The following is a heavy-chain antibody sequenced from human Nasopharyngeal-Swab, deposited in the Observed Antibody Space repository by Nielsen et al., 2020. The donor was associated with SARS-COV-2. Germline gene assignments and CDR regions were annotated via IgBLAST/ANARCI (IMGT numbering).Heavy chain of an antibody. CDR2: ISYDGSNK. CDR1: GFTFSSYA. Sequence: GESLKISCAASGFTFSSYAMHWVRQAPGKGLEWVAVISYDGSNKYYADSVKGRFTISRDNSKNTLYLQMNSLRAEDTAVYYCANAYGGSYWYFDLWGRGTLVTVSS. CDR3: ANAYGGSYWYFDL. D-gene: IGHD4-23*01. J-gene: IGHJ2*01. V-gene: IGHV3-30-3*01.